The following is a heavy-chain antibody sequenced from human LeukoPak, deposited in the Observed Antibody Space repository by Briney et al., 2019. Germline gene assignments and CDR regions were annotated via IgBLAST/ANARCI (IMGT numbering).Heavy chain of an antibody. CDR3: ARIREQWLAPGGYDY. Sequence: PSETLSLTCAVYGGSFSGYYWSWIRQPPGKGLEWIGEINRSGSTNYNPSLKSRVTISVDTSKNQFSLKLSSVTAADTAVYYCARIREQWLAPGGYDYWGQGTLVTVSS. V-gene: IGHV4-34*01. D-gene: IGHD6-19*01. CDR1: GGSFSGYY. J-gene: IGHJ4*02. CDR2: INRSGST.